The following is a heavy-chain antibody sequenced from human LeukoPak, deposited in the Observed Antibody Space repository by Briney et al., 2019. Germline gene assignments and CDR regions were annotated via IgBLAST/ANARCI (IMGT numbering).Heavy chain of an antibody. D-gene: IGHD3-3*01. J-gene: IGHJ4*02. CDR1: GYTLTELS. Sequence: ASVKVSCKVSGYTLTELSMHWVRQAPGKGLEWMGGFDPGDGETIYAQKFQGRVTMTEDTSTDTAYMELSSLRSEDTAVYYCATGPIKFWSGYYQFDYWGQGTLVTVSS. V-gene: IGHV1-24*01. CDR2: FDPGDGET. CDR3: ATGPIKFWSGYYQFDY.